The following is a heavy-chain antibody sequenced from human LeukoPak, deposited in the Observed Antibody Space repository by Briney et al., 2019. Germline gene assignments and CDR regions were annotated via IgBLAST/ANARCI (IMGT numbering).Heavy chain of an antibody. V-gene: IGHV4-34*01. CDR2: INHSGST. CDR1: GGSFGGYY. CDR3: AGNPWYSSGWYGHDY. J-gene: IGHJ4*02. D-gene: IGHD6-19*01. Sequence: SETLSLTCAVYGGSFGGYYWSWIRQPPGKGLEWIGEINHSGSTNYNPSLKSRVTISVDTSKNQFSLKLSSVTAADTAVYYCAGNPWYSSGWYGHDYWGQGTLVTVSS.